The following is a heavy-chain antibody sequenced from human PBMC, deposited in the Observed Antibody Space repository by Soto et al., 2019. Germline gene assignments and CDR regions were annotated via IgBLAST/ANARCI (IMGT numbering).Heavy chain of an antibody. D-gene: IGHD2-15*01. CDR2: IRGFSPYT. CDR1: GFTFRTYT. CDR3: ARDRGYDAHDYYYNAMDV. Sequence: EVQLVESGGGLVKPGGSLRLSCVASGFTFRTYTMNWVRQAPGKGLEWVSGIRGFSPYTFYAESVKGRFTISRDNAKNSLYLQMSSLGVEDKAVYYCARDRGYDAHDYYYNAMDVWGHGTTVTVSS. V-gene: IGHV3-21*01. J-gene: IGHJ6*02.